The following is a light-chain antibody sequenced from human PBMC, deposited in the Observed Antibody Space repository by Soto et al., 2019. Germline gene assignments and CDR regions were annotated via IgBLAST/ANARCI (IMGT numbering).Light chain of an antibody. V-gene: IGKV3-20*01. Sequence: EIVLTQSPGTLSLSPGERATLSCRASQSVTSSYFAWYQHKPGQAPRLLIYAASDRATGIPDRFIGSGSVTNFTLTTTRPEPDDFAVYYCQHYGNSPGYTFGQGTKPES. CDR3: QHYGNSPGYT. CDR1: QSVTSSY. CDR2: AAS. J-gene: IGKJ2*01.